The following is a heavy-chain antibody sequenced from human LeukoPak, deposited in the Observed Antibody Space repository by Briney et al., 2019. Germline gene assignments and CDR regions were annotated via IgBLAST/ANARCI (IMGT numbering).Heavy chain of an antibody. V-gene: IGHV3-23*01. CDR3: VKRTVNYPFDF. J-gene: IGHJ4*02. Sequence: PGGSLRLSCAASGFPFSDYAVSWVRQAPGKGLEWVSVTGGGGDIFYADSVKGRFAISRDNSKNTLYLQMNSLRVEDTAIYYCVKRTVNYPFDFWGQGTLLTVSS. CDR1: GFPFSDYA. D-gene: IGHD1-7*01. CDR2: TGGGGDI.